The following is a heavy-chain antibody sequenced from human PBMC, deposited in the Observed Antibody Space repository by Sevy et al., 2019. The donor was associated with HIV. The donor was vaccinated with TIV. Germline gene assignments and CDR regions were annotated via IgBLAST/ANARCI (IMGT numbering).Heavy chain of an antibody. V-gene: IGHV3-74*01. D-gene: IGHD6-19*01. CDR3: TRGRSGTYGWFDP. CDR2: LNSDGSSA. Sequence: GGSLRLSCAASGFTFSSHSMHWVRQAPGKGLVWVSRLNSDGSSASYADFVKGRFTISRDNGKNTVYLQISSLTADDTAVYYCTRGRSGTYGWFDPWGQGSLVTVSS. J-gene: IGHJ5*02. CDR1: GFTFSSHS.